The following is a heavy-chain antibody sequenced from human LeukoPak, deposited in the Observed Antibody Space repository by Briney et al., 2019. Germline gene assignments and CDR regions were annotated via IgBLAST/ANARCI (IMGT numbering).Heavy chain of an antibody. CDR2: ISGRGGST. V-gene: IGHV3-23*01. J-gene: IGHJ6*03. Sequence: HPGGSLRLSCAASGFTFSSYAMSWVRQAPGKGLEWVSAISGRGGSTYYADSVKVRFTISRDNSKNPLYLQMNSLRAEDTAVYYCAKDQTTVTYYYYYYMDVWGKGTTVTVSS. D-gene: IGHD4-17*01. CDR3: AKDQTTVTYYYYYYMDV. CDR1: GFTFSSYA.